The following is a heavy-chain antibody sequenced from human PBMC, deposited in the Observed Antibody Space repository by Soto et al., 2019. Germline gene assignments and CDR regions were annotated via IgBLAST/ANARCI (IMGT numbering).Heavy chain of an antibody. CDR1: GYIFTGYY. CDR2: INPNSGT. D-gene: IGHD6-25*01. Sequence: QVQLVQSGAEVKKPGASVKVSCKASGYIFTGYYIHWVRQAPGQGLEWMGWINPNSGTNYAQNFQGRVIMTRDTSISTAYMELSGLRCDETAVYYCATRHTSGRDAFHIWGQGTMVTVSS. CDR3: ATRHTSGRDAFHI. J-gene: IGHJ3*02. V-gene: IGHV1-2*02.